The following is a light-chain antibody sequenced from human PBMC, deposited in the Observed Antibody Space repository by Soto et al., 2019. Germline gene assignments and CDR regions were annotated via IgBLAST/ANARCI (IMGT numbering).Light chain of an antibody. CDR1: SSNIGNNY. CDR3: GTWDSSLSAPE. CDR2: ENN. V-gene: IGLV1-51*02. J-gene: IGLJ2*01. Sequence: QSVLRQPPSVSAAPGQTVTISCSGSSSNIGNNYVSWYQQLPGTAPKLLIYENNKRPSGIPDRFSGSKSGTSATLGITGLQTGDEADYYCGTWDSSLSAPEFGGGTKLTVL.